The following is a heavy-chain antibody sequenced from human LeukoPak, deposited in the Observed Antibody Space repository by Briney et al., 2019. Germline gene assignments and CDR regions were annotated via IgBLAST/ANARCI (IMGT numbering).Heavy chain of an antibody. CDR1: GYTFTGYY. Sequence: ASVTVSCKASGYTFTGYYMHWVRQAHAQGLEWMGRMCPSDGSISYAEKFQGRVTMTRDTSTSTAYMELSSLRSEDTRSLLLWFGEPISSFDYWGQGTLVTVSS. CDR2: MCPSDGSI. CDR3: WFGEPISSFDY. D-gene: IGHD3-10*01. J-gene: IGHJ4*02. V-gene: IGHV1/OR15-9*01.